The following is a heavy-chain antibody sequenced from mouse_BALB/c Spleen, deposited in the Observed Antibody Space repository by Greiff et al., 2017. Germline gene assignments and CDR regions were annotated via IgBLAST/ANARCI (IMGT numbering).Heavy chain of an antibody. CDR3: ARDGSSWFRYWYFDV. Sequence: EVKLMESGGGLVQPGGSLKLSCAASGFTFSSYGMSWVRQTPDKRLELVATINSNGGSTYYPDSVKGRFTISRDNAKNTLYLQMSSLKSEDTAMYYCARDGSSWFRYWYFDVWGAGTTVTVSS. CDR2: INSNGGST. V-gene: IGHV5-6-3*01. D-gene: IGHD1-1*01. J-gene: IGHJ1*01. CDR1: GFTFSSYG.